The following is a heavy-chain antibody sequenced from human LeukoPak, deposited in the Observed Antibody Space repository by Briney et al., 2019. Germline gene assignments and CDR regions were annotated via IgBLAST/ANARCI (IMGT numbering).Heavy chain of an antibody. D-gene: IGHD2-15*01. CDR2: ISSTGNTI. Sequence: GGSLRLSCAASVFTFRSYEMNWVRQAPGKGLEWISYISSTGNTIYYVDSVQGRFTISRDNAKNSLYLQMNSLRAEDTAVYYCARGRYCSGHNCYFDYWGQGTLVTVSS. CDR3: ARGRYCSGHNCYFDY. V-gene: IGHV3-48*03. J-gene: IGHJ4*02. CDR1: VFTFRSYE.